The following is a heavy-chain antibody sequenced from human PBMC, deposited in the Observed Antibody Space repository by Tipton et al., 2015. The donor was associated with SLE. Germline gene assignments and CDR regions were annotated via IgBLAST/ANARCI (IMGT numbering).Heavy chain of an antibody. J-gene: IGHJ4*02. CDR2: INWNGGSI. CDR1: GFRFDDAV. CDR3: ARDRHYVNDAHDY. Sequence: SLRLSCAATGFRFDDAVMSWVRQAPGKGLEWVSGINWNGGSIGYADSVKGRFTISRDNAKNSLYLQMNSLRAEDTAFYYCARDRHYVNDAHDYWGQGTLVTVSS. D-gene: IGHD3-10*02. V-gene: IGHV3-20*04.